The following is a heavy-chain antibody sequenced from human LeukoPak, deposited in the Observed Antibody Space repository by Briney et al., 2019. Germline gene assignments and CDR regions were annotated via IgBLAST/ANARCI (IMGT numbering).Heavy chain of an antibody. J-gene: IGHJ4*02. CDR1: GGSFSGYY. CDR2: SNHSGST. CDR3: ARGPPRYYYDSSGYHGEYYFDY. V-gene: IGHV4-34*01. Sequence: ETLSLTCAVYGGSFSGYYWSWIRQPPGKGLEWMGESNHSGSTNYNPSPKTRVTISVDTSKNQFSLKLSSVTAADTAVYYCARGPPRYYYDSSGYHGEYYFDYWGQGTLVTVSS. D-gene: IGHD3-22*01.